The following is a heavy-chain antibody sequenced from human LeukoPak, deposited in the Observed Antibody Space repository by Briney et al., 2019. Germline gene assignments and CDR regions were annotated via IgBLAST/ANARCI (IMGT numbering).Heavy chain of an antibody. V-gene: IGHV3-48*01. CDR1: GFTFSSYG. CDR3: TRDSGRREDY. CDR2: ISSTSTSM. Sequence: GGTLRLSCAASGFTFSSYGMSWVRQAPGKGLEWVSYISSTSTSMYYADSVKGRFSISRDNAKNSLYLQMNSLTAEDTAVYYCTRDSGRREDYWGQGTLVTVSS. D-gene: IGHD1-26*01. J-gene: IGHJ4*02.